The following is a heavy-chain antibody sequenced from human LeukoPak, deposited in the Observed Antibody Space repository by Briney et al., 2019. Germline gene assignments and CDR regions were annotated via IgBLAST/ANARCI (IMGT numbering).Heavy chain of an antibody. CDR1: GYTFTGYY. Sequence: GASVKVSCKASGYTFTGYYMHWVRQAPGQGLEWMGGIIPIFGTANYAQKFQGRVTITADESTSTAYMELSSLRSEDTAVYYCARSMVRGVIRWFDPWGQGTLVTVSS. V-gene: IGHV1-69*13. J-gene: IGHJ5*02. CDR3: ARSMVRGVIRWFDP. D-gene: IGHD3-10*01. CDR2: IIPIFGTA.